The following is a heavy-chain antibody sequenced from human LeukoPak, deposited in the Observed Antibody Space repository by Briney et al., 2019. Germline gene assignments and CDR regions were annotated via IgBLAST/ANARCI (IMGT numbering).Heavy chain of an antibody. J-gene: IGHJ4*02. CDR1: GFTFSSYA. Sequence: GRSLRLSCAASGFTFSSYAMHWVRQAPGKGLEWVAVISYDGSNKYYADSVKGRFTISRDNSKNTLYLQMNNLRAEDTAMYYCARVDTTLSYKLDYWGQGTLVTVSS. V-gene: IGHV3-30*14. D-gene: IGHD1-1*01. CDR2: ISYDGSNK. CDR3: ARVDTTLSYKLDY.